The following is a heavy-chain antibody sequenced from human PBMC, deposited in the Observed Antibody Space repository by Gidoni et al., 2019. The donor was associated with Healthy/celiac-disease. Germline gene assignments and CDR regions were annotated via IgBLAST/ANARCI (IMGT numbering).Heavy chain of an antibody. J-gene: IGHJ3*02. Sequence: EVQLLEPGGGLVQPGGSLRLSCAAYGFTFRSYAMSWVRQAPGKGLEGVSAISGSGGSTYYADSVKGRFTISRDNSKNTLYLQMNSLRAEDTAVYYCAKENWNHEGDDAFDIWGQGTMVTVSS. D-gene: IGHD1-1*01. CDR1: GFTFRSYA. CDR2: ISGSGGST. V-gene: IGHV3-23*01. CDR3: AKENWNHEGDDAFDI.